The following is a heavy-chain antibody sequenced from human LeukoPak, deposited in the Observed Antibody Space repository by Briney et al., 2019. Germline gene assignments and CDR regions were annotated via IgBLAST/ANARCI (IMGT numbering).Heavy chain of an antibody. V-gene: IGHV3-11*01. CDR2: VTSTGRSI. CDR1: GFTFSDYY. D-gene: IGHD6-13*01. J-gene: IGHJ6*02. Sequence: GGSLRLSCVASGFTFSDYYMSWIRQAPGKGLEWLSYVTSTGRSIYYADSVRGRLTISRDNAKNSLYLQMNSLRAEDTAVYCCARDLDVATGDNYKYGMDVWGLGTTVTVSS. CDR3: ARDLDVATGDNYKYGMDV.